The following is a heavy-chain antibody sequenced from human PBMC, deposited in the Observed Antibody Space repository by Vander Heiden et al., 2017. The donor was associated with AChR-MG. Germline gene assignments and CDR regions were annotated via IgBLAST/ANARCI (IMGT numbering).Heavy chain of an antibody. D-gene: IGHD3-22*01. J-gene: IGHJ4*02. CDR2: VHYSGDI. CDR3: VRGATYYYDSGGYYQEFDY. V-gene: IGHV4-59*01. CDR1: GGSINYYY. Sequence: QVQLQESGPGLVKSSGTLSLTCTVSGGSINYYYWNWIRQPPGKGLEWVGYVHYSGDINYNPSLKSRGTISIDRSKNQFSLRLSSVTAADTAVYYCVRGATYYYDSGGYYQEFDYWGQGTPVTVSS.